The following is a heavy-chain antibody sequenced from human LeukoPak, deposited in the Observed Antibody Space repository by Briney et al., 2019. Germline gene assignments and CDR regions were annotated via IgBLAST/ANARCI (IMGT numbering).Heavy chain of an antibody. CDR3: AKVRSGDVAAALNY. D-gene: IGHD6-13*01. Sequence: GGSLRLSCAASGFTFSSYAMNWVRQAPGKGLEWVSGISGSGDNTYYADSVKGRFTISRDNSKNTLYLQMNSLRAEDTAVYYCAKVRSGDVAAALNYWGQGTLVPVSS. CDR2: ISGSGDNT. CDR1: GFTFSSYA. V-gene: IGHV3-23*01. J-gene: IGHJ4*02.